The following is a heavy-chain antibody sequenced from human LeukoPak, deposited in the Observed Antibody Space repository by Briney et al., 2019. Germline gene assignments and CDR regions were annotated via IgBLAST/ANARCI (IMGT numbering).Heavy chain of an antibody. CDR1: GGSISSYY. D-gene: IGHD3-10*01. CDR2: IYISGST. J-gene: IGHJ6*03. V-gene: IGHV4-4*07. CDR3: ARGGGRGSGSYVWYYYYYMDV. Sequence: SETLSLTCTVSGGSISSYYWTWIRQPAGKGLKWIGRIYISGSTNYNPSLRSRVAMSLDTSKNQFSLRLNSVTAADTAVYYCARGGGRGSGSYVWYYYYYMDVWGKGTTVTVSS.